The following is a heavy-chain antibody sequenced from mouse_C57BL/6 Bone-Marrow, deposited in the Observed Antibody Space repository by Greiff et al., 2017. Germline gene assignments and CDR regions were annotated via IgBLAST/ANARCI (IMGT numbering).Heavy chain of an antibody. CDR3: TPYGNYIWFAY. V-gene: IGHV1-5*01. D-gene: IGHD2-1*01. J-gene: IGHJ3*01. CDR2: IYPGNSDT. CDR1: GYTFTSYW. Sequence: VQLQQSGTVLARPGASVKMSCKTSGYTFTSYWMHWVKKRPGQGLEWIGAIYPGNSDTSYNQQFKGKAKLTAVTSASTAYMELSSLTNEDSAVYYCTPYGNYIWFAYWGQGTLVTVSA.